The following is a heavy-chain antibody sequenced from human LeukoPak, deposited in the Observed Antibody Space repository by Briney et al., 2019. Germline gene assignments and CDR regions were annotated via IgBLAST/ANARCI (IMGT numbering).Heavy chain of an antibody. V-gene: IGHV4-39*01. CDR3: VRHTTTTATATHDL. J-gene: IGHJ4*02. CDR2: IYYSGPT. Sequence: SETLSLTCTVSGGSISSSSYYWGWIRQSPGKGLEWIGAIYYSGPTYYIPSLKSRVTISVDTSENQFSLKVTSVTAADTAVYYCVRHTTTTATATHDLWGQGAPVTVSS. D-gene: IGHD4-11*01. CDR1: GGSISSSSYY.